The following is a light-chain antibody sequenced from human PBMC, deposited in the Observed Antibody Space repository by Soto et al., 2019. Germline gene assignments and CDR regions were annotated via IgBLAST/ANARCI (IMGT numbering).Light chain of an antibody. CDR3: QEYNSYTGT. CDR2: GAS. J-gene: IGKJ1*01. V-gene: IGKV3-20*01. CDR1: QTISINY. Sequence: EIVLPQSPGTLSLSPGERSTLSCRDSQTISINYLAWYQQNPGQATRLLIYGASNRATGIPDRFSGSGSGTDFTLTISSLQPDDFGTYYCQEYNSYTGTVGPGTKVDIK.